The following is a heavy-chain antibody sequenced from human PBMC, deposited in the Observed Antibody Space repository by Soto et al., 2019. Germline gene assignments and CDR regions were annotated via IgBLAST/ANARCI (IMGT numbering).Heavy chain of an antibody. Sequence: SETLSLTCAFYGWSFSGYYWSWIRQPPGKGLEWIGEINHSGSTNYNPSLKSRVTISVDTSKNQFSLKLSSVTAADTAVYYCARRMVRGVITPFDYWGQGTLVTVSS. D-gene: IGHD3-10*01. V-gene: IGHV4-34*01. J-gene: IGHJ4*02. CDR2: INHSGST. CDR1: GWSFSGYY. CDR3: ARRMVRGVITPFDY.